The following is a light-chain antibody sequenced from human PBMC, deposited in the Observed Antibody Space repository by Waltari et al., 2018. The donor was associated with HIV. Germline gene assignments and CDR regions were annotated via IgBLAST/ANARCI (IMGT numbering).Light chain of an antibody. CDR3: SSYTSSRTPFV. Sequence: QSALTQPASVSGSPGQSITISCTGTSSDVGGYNFVSWYQQHPGKAPKLMITDVSNRPSGVSNRFPGSKSGNTASLTISGLQAEDEADYYCSSYTSSRTPFVFGTGTKVTVL. CDR2: DVS. CDR1: SSDVGGYNF. V-gene: IGLV2-14*03. J-gene: IGLJ1*01.